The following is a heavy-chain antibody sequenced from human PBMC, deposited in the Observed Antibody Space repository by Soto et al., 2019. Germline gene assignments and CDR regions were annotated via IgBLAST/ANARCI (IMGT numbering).Heavy chain of an antibody. V-gene: IGHV3-23*01. CDR1: GFTFNTFA. CDR3: ATQDFRGSTGTT. J-gene: IGHJ4*02. D-gene: IGHD1-1*01. Sequence: EVRLLESGGGLVQPGGSLRLSCAASGFTFNTFAMGWVRQDPGKGLEWVSLISGISRDTYYADSVKGRFTISRDNSKNTLYLQMNSLRAEDTAVYYCATQDFRGSTGTTWGQGTLVTVSS. CDR2: ISGISRDT.